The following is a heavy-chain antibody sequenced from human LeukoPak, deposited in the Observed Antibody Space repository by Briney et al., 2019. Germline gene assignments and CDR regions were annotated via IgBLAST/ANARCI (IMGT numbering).Heavy chain of an antibody. Sequence: ASVKVSCKASGYTFTSYGISWVRQAPGQGLEWMGWISAYNGNTNYAQRLQGRVTMTTDTSTSTAYMELRSLRSDDTAVYYCARGYYGSGSAHFDYWGQGTLVTVSS. CDR3: ARGYYGSGSAHFDY. CDR1: GYTFTSYG. D-gene: IGHD3-10*01. V-gene: IGHV1-18*01. CDR2: ISAYNGNT. J-gene: IGHJ4*02.